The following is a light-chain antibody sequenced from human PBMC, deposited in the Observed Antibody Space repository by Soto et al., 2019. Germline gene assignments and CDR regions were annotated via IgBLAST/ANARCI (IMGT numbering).Light chain of an antibody. J-gene: IGKJ3*01. CDR3: QKHDGVPL. CDR2: DAS. V-gene: IGKV1-33*01. Sequence: DIQLTQSPSSLSASVGDRVTITCQASQDISNHLNWYQQKPGKAPNLLIYDASDLETGVPSRFSGGGSRTFFSFTINRLQPEDIATYYCQKHDGVPLFGPGTKVDIK. CDR1: QDISNH.